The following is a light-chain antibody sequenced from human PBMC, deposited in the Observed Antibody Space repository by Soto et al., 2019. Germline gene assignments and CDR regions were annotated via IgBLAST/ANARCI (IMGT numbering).Light chain of an antibody. CDR3: QQYTSPPWT. V-gene: IGKV3-20*01. Sequence: EIVLTQSPGTLSLSLGERATLSCRASQSVPGNYLAWLQQRPGQAPRLLIHRASTRATGIPDRFSGSGSGTDFTLTISRLEPEDFAVYYCQQYTSPPWTLGQGTKVETK. CDR1: QSVPGNY. J-gene: IGKJ1*01. CDR2: RAS.